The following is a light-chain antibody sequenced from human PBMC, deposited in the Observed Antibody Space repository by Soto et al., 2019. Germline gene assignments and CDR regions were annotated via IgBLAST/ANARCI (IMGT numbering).Light chain of an antibody. V-gene: IGKV1-5*03. CDR2: KAS. Sequence: DIQMTQSPSTLSASVGDRVTINCRASQTITTWLAWYQQKAGKAPKVLIYKASTLESGVPSRFSGSGSGTEFTLTINSLQPADVATYYCQQYDSYPYTFGQGTKLEIK. CDR3: QQYDSYPYT. J-gene: IGKJ2*01. CDR1: QTITTW.